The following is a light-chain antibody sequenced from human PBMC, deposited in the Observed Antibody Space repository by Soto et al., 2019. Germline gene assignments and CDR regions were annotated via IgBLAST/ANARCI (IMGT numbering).Light chain of an antibody. J-gene: IGKJ3*01. Sequence: AIRMTQSPSSFSASTGDRVTITCRASQGISSYLAWYQQKPGKAPKLLIYAASTLQSGVPSRFSCSGSGTDFTPTISCLQSEDFATYYCQQYYSYPFTFGPGTKEDIK. CDR2: AAS. CDR3: QQYYSYPFT. V-gene: IGKV1-8*01. CDR1: QGISSY.